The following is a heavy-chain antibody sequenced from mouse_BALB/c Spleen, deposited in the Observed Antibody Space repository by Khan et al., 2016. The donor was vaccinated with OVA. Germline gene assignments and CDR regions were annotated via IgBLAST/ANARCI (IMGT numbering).Heavy chain of an antibody. D-gene: IGHD1-1*02. J-gene: IGHJ3*01. CDR3: ARSNYGPFAY. V-gene: IGHV5-9*03. Sequence: EVLLVESGGGLVKPGGSLKLSCAASGFTFSSFTMSWVRQTPEKRLEWVASISSGGDNTYYPDSVKGRFTISRDNAKNNLYLQMSSLRSEDTALYYCARSNYGPFAYWGQGTLVTVSA. CDR1: GFTFSSFT. CDR2: ISSGGDNT.